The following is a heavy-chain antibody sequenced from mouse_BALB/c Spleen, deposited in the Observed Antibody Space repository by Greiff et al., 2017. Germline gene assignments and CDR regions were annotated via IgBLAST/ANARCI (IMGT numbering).Heavy chain of an antibody. CDR2: IYPSDSYT. J-gene: IGHJ2*01. D-gene: IGHD2-3*01. V-gene: IGHV1-69*02. Sequence: VQLQQSGAELVRPGASVKLSCKASGYTFTSYWINWVKQRPGQGLEWIGNIYPSDSYTNYNQKFKDKATLTVDKSSSTAYMQLSSPTSEDSAVYYCTRSNGYYVFDYWGQGTTLTVSS. CDR3: TRSNGYYVFDY. CDR1: GYTFTSYW.